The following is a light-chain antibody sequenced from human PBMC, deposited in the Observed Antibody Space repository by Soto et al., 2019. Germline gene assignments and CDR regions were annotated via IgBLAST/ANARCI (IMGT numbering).Light chain of an antibody. CDR1: SSDVGGYDY. V-gene: IGLV2-14*01. CDR3: SSYTSSSTLWV. CDR2: DVS. J-gene: IGLJ1*01. Sequence: QSALTQPASESGSPGQAITISCTGTSSDVGGYDYVSWYQQHPGKAPKLMIFDVSDRPSGVSYRFSGSKSGNTASLTISGLQAEDEADYYCSSYTSSSTLWVFGTGTKVTVL.